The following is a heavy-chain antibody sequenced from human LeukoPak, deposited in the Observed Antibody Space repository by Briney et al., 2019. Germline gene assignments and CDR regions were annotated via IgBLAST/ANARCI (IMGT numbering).Heavy chain of an antibody. Sequence: PSETLSLTCTVSGGSISSSSHYWGWIRQPPGKGLEWIGNVYYSGSTTYYNPSLKSRVSISMDTSKNQFSLKLSSVTAADTAVYYCASYRKDRTIVVTGSNTRYYFDYWGQGTLVTVPS. CDR1: GGSISSSSHY. J-gene: IGHJ4*02. CDR3: ASYRKDRTIVVTGSNTRYYFDY. D-gene: IGHD6-19*01. V-gene: IGHV4-39*01. CDR2: VYYSGSTT.